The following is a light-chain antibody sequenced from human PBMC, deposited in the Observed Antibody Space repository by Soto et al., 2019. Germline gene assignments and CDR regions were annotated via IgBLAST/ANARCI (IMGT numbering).Light chain of an antibody. CDR1: SSDVGGYNY. J-gene: IGLJ1*01. CDR3: SSYTSSSTQV. CDR2: EVS. V-gene: IGLV2-14*01. Sequence: QSVLTQPASVSGSPGQSITISCTGTSSDVGGYNYASWYQQHPGKAPKLMIYEVSNRPSGVSNRFSGFKSGNTASLTISGLQAEDEADYYCSSYTSSSTQVFGTGTKVTVL.